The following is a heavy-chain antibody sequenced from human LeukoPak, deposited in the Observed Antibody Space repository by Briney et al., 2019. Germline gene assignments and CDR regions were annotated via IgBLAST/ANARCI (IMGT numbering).Heavy chain of an antibody. CDR1: GGSISSGGYS. J-gene: IGHJ3*02. D-gene: IGHD2-21*02. Sequence: SETLSLTCAVSGGSISSGGYSWSWIRQPPGKGLEWIGYIYHSGSTYYNPSLKSRVTISVDTSKNQFSLKLSSVTAADTAVYYCARDCGGDCDDAFDIWGQGTMVTVSS. V-gene: IGHV4-30-2*02. CDR3: ARDCGGDCDDAFDI. CDR2: IYHSGST.